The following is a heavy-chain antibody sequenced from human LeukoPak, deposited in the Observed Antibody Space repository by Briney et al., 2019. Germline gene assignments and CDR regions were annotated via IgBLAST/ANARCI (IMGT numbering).Heavy chain of an antibody. Sequence: GGSLRLSCAASGFIFSHYGMNWVRQAPGKGLEWVSGISGSDGSTNYADSVKGRFTISRENSKNTLYLQMNSLRAEDTAVYYCAKDSAKKYDDYWGQGTLVTVSS. CDR1: GFIFSHYG. CDR3: AKDSAKKYDDY. CDR2: ISGSDGST. J-gene: IGHJ4*02. V-gene: IGHV3-23*01. D-gene: IGHD2/OR15-2a*01.